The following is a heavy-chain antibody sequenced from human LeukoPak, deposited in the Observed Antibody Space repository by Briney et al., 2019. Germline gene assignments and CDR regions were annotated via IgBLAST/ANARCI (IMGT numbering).Heavy chain of an antibody. Sequence: SETLSLTCTVSGGSISSYYWSWIRQPPGKGLEWIGYIYYSGSTNYNPPLKSRVTISVDTSKNQFSLKLSSVTAADTAVYYCARQGSSSRFDPWGQGTLVTVSS. CDR2: IYYSGST. J-gene: IGHJ5*02. CDR3: ARQGSSSRFDP. D-gene: IGHD6-13*01. CDR1: GGSISSYY. V-gene: IGHV4-59*08.